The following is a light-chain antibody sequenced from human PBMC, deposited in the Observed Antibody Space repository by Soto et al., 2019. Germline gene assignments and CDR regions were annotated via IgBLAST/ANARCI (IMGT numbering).Light chain of an antibody. V-gene: IGLV1-40*01. Sequence: QPVLTQPPSVSGARGQRVTISCTGSSSNIGAGYDVHWYQQLPGTAPKLLIYGNSNRPSGVPDRFSGSKSGTSASLAITGHQAEDGADYYCQSYDSSLSALFGGGTKLTVL. CDR3: QSYDSSLSAL. J-gene: IGLJ3*02. CDR2: GNS. CDR1: SSNIGAGYD.